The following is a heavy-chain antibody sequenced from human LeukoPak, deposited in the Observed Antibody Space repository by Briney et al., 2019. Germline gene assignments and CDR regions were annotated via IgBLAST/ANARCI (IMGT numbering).Heavy chain of an antibody. CDR1: GGSISSSNYY. D-gene: IGHD6-13*01. J-gene: IGHJ3*02. CDR2: IYTSGST. V-gene: IGHV4-61*02. Sequence: PSETLSLTCTVSGGSISSSNYYWSWIRQPPGKGLEWIGRIYTSGSTNYNPSLKSRVTMSVDTSKNQFSLKLSSVTAADTAVYYCARAWAAAGSFDIWGQGTMVTVSS. CDR3: ARAWAAAGSFDI.